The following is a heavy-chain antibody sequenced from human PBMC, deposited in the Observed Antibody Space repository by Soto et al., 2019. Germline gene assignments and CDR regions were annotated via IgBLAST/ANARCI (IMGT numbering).Heavy chain of an antibody. CDR2: ISWNSGSI. Sequence: EVQLVESGGGLVQPGRSLRLSCAASGFTFDDYAMHWVRQAPGKGLEWVSGISWNSGSIGYADSVKGRFTISRDNAKNSLYLQMNSLRAEDTALYYCAKDIQARPAGYYYGMDVWGQGTTVTVSS. V-gene: IGHV3-9*01. D-gene: IGHD6-6*01. CDR3: AKDIQARPAGYYYGMDV. J-gene: IGHJ6*02. CDR1: GFTFDDYA.